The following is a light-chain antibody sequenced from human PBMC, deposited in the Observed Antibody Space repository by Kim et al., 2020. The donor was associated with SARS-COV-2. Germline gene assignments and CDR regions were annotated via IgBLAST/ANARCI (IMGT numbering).Light chain of an antibody. CDR3: CSYAGTYTYV. CDR2: DVS. CDR1: SSDVGGYNY. J-gene: IGLJ1*01. Sequence: QSALTQPRSVSGSPGQSVTISCTGTSSDVGGYNYVSWYQQHPDKAPKFMIYDVSKRPSGVPDRFSGSKSGNTASLTISGLQAEDEADYYCCSYAGTYTYVFGTGTKVT. V-gene: IGLV2-11*01.